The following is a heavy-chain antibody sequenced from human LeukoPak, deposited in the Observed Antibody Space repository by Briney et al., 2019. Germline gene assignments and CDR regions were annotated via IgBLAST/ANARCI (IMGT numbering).Heavy chain of an antibody. CDR2: IYYSGST. D-gene: IGHD6-13*01. Sequence: SETLSLTCTVSGGSISSYYWSWIRQPPGKGLEWIGYIYYSGSTNYNPSLKSRVTISVDTSKNQFSLKLSSVTAADTAVYYCARDPGYSSPTDAFDIWGQGTMVTVSS. CDR1: GGSISSYY. CDR3: ARDPGYSSPTDAFDI. V-gene: IGHV4-59*12. J-gene: IGHJ3*02.